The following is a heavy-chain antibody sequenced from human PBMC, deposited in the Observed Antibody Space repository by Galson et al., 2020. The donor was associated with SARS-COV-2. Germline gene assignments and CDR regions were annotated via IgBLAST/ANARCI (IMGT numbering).Heavy chain of an antibody. CDR1: GYSSISYA. CDR2: IHSDNGDA. J-gene: IGHJ4*02. Sequence: ASVKVSCKTSGYSSISYATHWVRQATGQTLEWMGGIHSDNGDAYYSPRFQGRVTITRDASASTVYMEVSSLRSEDTAMYYCATSYDRPILTPGAYYWGQGTLVTVSS. V-gene: IGHV1-3*01. CDR3: ATSYDRPILTPGAYY. D-gene: IGHD3-16*01.